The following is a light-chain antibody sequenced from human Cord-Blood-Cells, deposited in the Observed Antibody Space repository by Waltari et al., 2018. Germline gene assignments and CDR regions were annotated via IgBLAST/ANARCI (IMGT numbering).Light chain of an antibody. V-gene: IGLV2-11*01. Sequence: QSALTQPRSVSGSPGQSVTISCPGTSSDVGGYNSVSWYQQLPGKAPKLMIYDVSKRPSGVPDRFSGSKSGNTASLTISGLQAEDEADYYCCSYAGSYVFGTGTKVTVL. J-gene: IGLJ1*01. CDR2: DVS. CDR1: SSDVGGYNS. CDR3: CSYAGSYV.